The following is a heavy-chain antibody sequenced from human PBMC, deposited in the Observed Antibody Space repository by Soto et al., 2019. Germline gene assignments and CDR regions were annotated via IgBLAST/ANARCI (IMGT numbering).Heavy chain of an antibody. CDR2: ISSDGSDT. J-gene: IGHJ4*02. Sequence: GGSLRLSCAASGFTLRNYWMHWVRQAPGQGLVWVSRISSDGSDTTYADSVKGRFTISRDNAKNTLYLQANSLRAEDTAVYYCASAYCSTTSCAEWGYWGQGTLVTVSS. CDR3: ASAYCSTTSCAEWGY. V-gene: IGHV3-74*01. CDR1: GFTLRNYW. D-gene: IGHD2-2*01.